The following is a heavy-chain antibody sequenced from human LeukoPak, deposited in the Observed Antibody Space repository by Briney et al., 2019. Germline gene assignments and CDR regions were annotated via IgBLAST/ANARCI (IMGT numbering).Heavy chain of an antibody. V-gene: IGHV3-49*04. D-gene: IGHD5-12*01. J-gene: IGHJ6*02. CDR2: IRSKAYGGTT. CDR1: GFTFGDYA. CDR3: TAYDPSDYYGMDV. Sequence: GGSLRLSCTASGFTFGDYAMTWVRQAPGKGLEWVGFIRSKAYGGTTDFAASVKGSFIISRDDSKSIAYLQMNSLKTEDTAVYYCTAYDPSDYYGMDVWGQGTTVTVS.